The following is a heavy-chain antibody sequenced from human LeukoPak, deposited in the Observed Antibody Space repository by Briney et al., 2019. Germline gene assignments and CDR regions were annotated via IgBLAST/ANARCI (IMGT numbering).Heavy chain of an antibody. CDR1: GYTFTSYD. Sequence: ASVKVSCKASGYTFTSYDINWVRQTTGQGLEWMGWMNPNSGNTGYAQKFQGRVSMTRNTPTSTAYMELSSLRSEDTAVYYCARQISGYTTYYYYYGMDVWGQGTTVTVSS. J-gene: IGHJ6*02. CDR2: MNPNSGNT. CDR3: ARQISGYTTYYYYYGMDV. D-gene: IGHD3-22*01. V-gene: IGHV1-8*01.